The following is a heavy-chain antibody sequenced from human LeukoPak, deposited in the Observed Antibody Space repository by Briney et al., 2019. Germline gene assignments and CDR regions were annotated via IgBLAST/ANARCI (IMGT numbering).Heavy chain of an antibody. Sequence: PGGSLRLSCAASGFTFSSYSMNWVRQAPGKGLEWVSSISSSSSYIYYADSVKGRFTISRDNAKNSLYLQMNSLRAEDTAMYYCARAEYSGYDWTDYWGQGTLVTVSS. D-gene: IGHD5-12*01. CDR1: GFTFSSYS. V-gene: IGHV3-21*01. CDR3: ARAEYSGYDWTDY. J-gene: IGHJ4*02. CDR2: ISSSSSYI.